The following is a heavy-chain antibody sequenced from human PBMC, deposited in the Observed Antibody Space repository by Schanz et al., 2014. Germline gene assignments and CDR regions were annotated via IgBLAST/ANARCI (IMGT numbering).Heavy chain of an antibody. D-gene: IGHD3-9*01. J-gene: IGHJ4*02. Sequence: QIQLVQSGPEVKKPGATVKVSCKASGYIFINSGISWVRQAPGQGLEWMGWISAYNGNTKYPQKLRGRVTMTTDTSTSTAYMELRILRSDDTAVYYCARDAADFYDILTEEDYWGQGTLVTVSS. CDR1: GYIFINSG. V-gene: IGHV1-18*01. CDR2: ISAYNGNT. CDR3: ARDAADFYDILTEEDY.